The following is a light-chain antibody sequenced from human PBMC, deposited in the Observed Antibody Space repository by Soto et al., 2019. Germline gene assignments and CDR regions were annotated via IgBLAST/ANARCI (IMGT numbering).Light chain of an antibody. J-gene: IGLJ3*02. Sequence: QSALTQPASVSGSLGQSITISCTGTSSDVGGYKFVSWYQQHPGRAPRLIIYEVNNRPSGISDRFSGSKSGNTASLTISGRQAEDEADYYCDSYTTASTRVFGVGTKLTV. V-gene: IGLV2-14*01. CDR1: SSDVGGYKF. CDR3: DSYTTASTRV. CDR2: EVN.